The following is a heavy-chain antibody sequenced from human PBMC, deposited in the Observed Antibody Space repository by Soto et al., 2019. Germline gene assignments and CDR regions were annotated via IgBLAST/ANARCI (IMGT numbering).Heavy chain of an antibody. CDR1: GFTFSSYG. CDR2: LWYDGSNK. Sequence: QVQLVESGGGVVQPGRSLRLSCAASGFTFSSYGMHWVRQAPGKGLEWVAVLWYDGSNKYYADSVKGRFTISRDNSKNTLYLQMNSLRAEDTAVYYCARVRVGGGYYHWYFDLWGRGTLVTVSS. V-gene: IGHV3-33*01. CDR3: ARVRVGGGYYHWYFDL. J-gene: IGHJ2*01. D-gene: IGHD3-22*01.